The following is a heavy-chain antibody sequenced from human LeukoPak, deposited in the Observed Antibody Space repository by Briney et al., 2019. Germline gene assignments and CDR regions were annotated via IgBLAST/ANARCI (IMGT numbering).Heavy chain of an antibody. Sequence: GGSLRLSCAASGFTFSSYSMNWVRQAPGKGLEWVSSISSSSSYIYYADSVKGRFTISRDNAKKSLYLQMNSLRAEDTAVYYCARGDAESWRGLGVVVPAAIHYYYYYMDVWGKGTTVTVSS. V-gene: IGHV3-21*01. CDR3: ARGDAESWRGLGVVVPAAIHYYYYYMDV. CDR2: ISSSSSYI. D-gene: IGHD2-2*02. CDR1: GFTFSSYS. J-gene: IGHJ6*03.